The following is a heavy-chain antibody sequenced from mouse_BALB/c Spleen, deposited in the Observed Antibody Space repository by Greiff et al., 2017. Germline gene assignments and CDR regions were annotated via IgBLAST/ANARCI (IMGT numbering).Heavy chain of an antibody. CDR3: ARATARYFDV. V-gene: IGHV5-12-2*01. D-gene: IGHD1-2*01. CDR1: GFTFSSYT. CDR2: ISNGGGST. Sequence: DVHLVESGGGLVQPGGSLKLSCAASGFTFSSYTMSWVRQTPEKRLEWVAYISNGGGSTYYPDTVKGRFTISRDNAKNTLYLQMSSLKSEDTAMYYCARATARYFDVWGAGTTVTVSS. J-gene: IGHJ1*01.